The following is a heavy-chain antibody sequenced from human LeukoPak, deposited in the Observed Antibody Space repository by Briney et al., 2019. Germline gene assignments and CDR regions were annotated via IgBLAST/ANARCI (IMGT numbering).Heavy chain of an antibody. V-gene: IGHV3-23*01. CDR2: ISGSGGST. Sequence: PGASLILSCAASGFTFSSYAMSWVRQAPGKGLEWVSAISGSGGSTYYADSVKGRFTISRDNSKNTLYLQMNSLRAEDTAVYYCAKAKLSGGWYFDYWGQGTLVTVSS. J-gene: IGHJ4*02. D-gene: IGHD2-15*01. CDR1: GFTFSSYA. CDR3: AKAKLSGGWYFDY.